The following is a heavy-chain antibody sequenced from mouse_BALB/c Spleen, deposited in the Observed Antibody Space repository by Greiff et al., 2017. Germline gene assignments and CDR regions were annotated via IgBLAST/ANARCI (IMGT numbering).Heavy chain of an antibody. CDR2: INPSTGYT. Sequence: VQLVESGAELAKPGASVKMSCKASGYTFTSYWMHWVKQRPGQGLEWIGYINPSTGYTEYNQKFKDKATLTADKSSSTAYMQLSSLTSEDSAVYYCARSGDYDDYAMDYWGQGTSVTVSS. CDR1: GYTFTSYW. J-gene: IGHJ4*01. CDR3: ARSGDYDDYAMDY. V-gene: IGHV1-7*01. D-gene: IGHD2-4*01.